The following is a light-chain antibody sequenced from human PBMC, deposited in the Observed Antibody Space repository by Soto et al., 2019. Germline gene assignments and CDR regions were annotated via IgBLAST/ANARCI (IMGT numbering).Light chain of an antibody. V-gene: IGLV2-14*01. CDR3: CSYTTTSIYV. J-gene: IGLJ1*01. CDR2: DVT. Sequence: QSALTQPASVSGSPGQSIAISCTGTSSDVGAYDYVSWYQQYPGKAPKLMIYDVTNRPSGVSNRFSGSKSGNTASLTISGLQGEDEADYYCCSYTTTSIYVFGAGTKLTVL. CDR1: SSDVGAYDY.